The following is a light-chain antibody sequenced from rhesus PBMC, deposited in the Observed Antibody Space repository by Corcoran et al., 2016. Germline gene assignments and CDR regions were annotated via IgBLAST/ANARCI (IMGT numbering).Light chain of an antibody. CDR2: KAS. Sequence: DIQMTQSPSSLSASVGDTVTITCRASQSINSWLAWYQQKPGKAPKLLIYKASTLQGGVPSRFSGSGSGTDFTLTISSLLSEDFATYFCQQDSSSPGTFGQGTKVEIK. CDR3: QQDSSSPGT. J-gene: IGKJ1*01. V-gene: IGKV1-22*01. CDR1: QSINSW.